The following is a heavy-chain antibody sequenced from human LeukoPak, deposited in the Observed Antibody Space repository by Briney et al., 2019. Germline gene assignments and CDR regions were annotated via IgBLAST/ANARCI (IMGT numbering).Heavy chain of an antibody. CDR2: IYYSGST. Sequence: SETLSLTCTVSGFAIRNCSYYWGWIRQPTEKGLEWIGSIYYSGSTYYNPSLKSRVTLSVDTSKSQFSLKLSSVTAAHTAVYYCASLYAGNRPPDYWGQGTLVTVSS. V-gene: IGHV4-39*01. CDR3: ASLYAGNRPPDY. J-gene: IGHJ4*02. CDR1: GFAIRNCSYY. D-gene: IGHD4-23*01.